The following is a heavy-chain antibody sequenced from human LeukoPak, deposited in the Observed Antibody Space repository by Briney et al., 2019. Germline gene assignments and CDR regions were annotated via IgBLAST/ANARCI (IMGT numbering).Heavy chain of an antibody. J-gene: IGHJ4*02. CDR2: ISSSSSYI. D-gene: IGHD1-1*01. CDR3: ARDLTGFTTNHLYYFDY. V-gene: IGHV3-21*01. CDR1: GFTFSGYT. Sequence: PGGSLRLSCAASGFTFSGYTVNWVRQAPGKGLEWVSSISSSSSYIYYADSVKGRFTISRDNAKNSLYLQMNSLRAEDTAVYYCARDLTGFTTNHLYYFDYWGQGTLVTVSS.